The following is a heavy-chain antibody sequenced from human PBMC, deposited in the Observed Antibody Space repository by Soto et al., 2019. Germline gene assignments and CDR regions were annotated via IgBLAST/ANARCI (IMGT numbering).Heavy chain of an antibody. Sequence: EVQLVESGGGLVLPGGSLRLSCAASGFTFSSYWMTWVRQAPGKGLEWVANIRQDGGQIDYVDSVKGRFTISRDNTKNPLALHMNRLSAADSAAYYCARWTVSANDWCDPCGEGTLVTVSS. J-gene: IGHJ5*02. CDR1: GFTFSSYW. D-gene: IGHD2-8*01. V-gene: IGHV3-7*05. CDR3: ARWTVSANDWCDP. CDR2: IRQDGGQI.